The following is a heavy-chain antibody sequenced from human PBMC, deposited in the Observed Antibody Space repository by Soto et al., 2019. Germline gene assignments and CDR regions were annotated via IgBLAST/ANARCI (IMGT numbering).Heavy chain of an antibody. CDR1: GGSISSGGYY. V-gene: IGHV4-31*03. J-gene: IGHJ6*02. Sequence: PSETLSLTCTVSGGSISSGGYYWSWIRQHPGKGLEWIGYIYYSGSTYYNPSLKSRVTISVDTSKNRFSLKLSSVTAADTAVYYCARDSIAARPSPYYYYYGMDVWGQGTTVTVSS. CDR2: IYYSGST. D-gene: IGHD6-6*01. CDR3: ARDSIAARPSPYYYYYGMDV.